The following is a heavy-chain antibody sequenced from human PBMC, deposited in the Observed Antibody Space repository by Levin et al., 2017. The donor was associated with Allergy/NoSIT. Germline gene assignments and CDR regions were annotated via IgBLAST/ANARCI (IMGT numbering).Heavy chain of an antibody. CDR1: GFSLSTTGVG. V-gene: IGHV2-5*02. J-gene: IGHJ3*02. Sequence: GSGPTLVKPTQTLTLTCTFSGFSLSTTGVGVGWIRQPPGKALEWLALIYWDGDKRYSPSLKSRLTITKDTSKNQVVLIMTNMDPVDTATYYCAHKEIGSDGFDSWGQGTMVTVSS. CDR2: IYWDGDK. CDR3: AHKEIGSDGFDS.